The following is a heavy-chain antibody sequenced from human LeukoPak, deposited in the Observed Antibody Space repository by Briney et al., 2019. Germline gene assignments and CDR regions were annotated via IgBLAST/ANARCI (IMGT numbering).Heavy chain of an antibody. V-gene: IGHV3-66*01. Sequence: GGSLRLSCAASGFTVSSNYMSWVRQAPGKGLEWVSVIYSGGSTYYADSVKGRFTISRDNSKNTLYLQMNSLRAEDTAVYYCARDSPNEGILWWSIDYWGQGTLVTVSS. D-gene: IGHD2-21*01. J-gene: IGHJ4*02. CDR2: IYSGGST. CDR1: GFTVSSNY. CDR3: ARDSPNEGILWWSIDY.